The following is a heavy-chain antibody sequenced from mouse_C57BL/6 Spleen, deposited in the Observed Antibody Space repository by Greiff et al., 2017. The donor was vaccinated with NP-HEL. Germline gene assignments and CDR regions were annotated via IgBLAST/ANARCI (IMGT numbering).Heavy chain of an antibody. V-gene: IGHV1-69*01. CDR1: GYTFTSYW. CDR2: IDPSDSYT. J-gene: IGHJ2*01. D-gene: IGHD2-1*01. Sequence: QVQLQQPGAELVMPGASVKLSCKASGYTFTSYWMHWVKQRPGQGLEWIGEIDPSDSYTNYNQKFKGKSTLTVDKSSSTAYMQLSSLTSEDSAVNYCARRRGDGNYGLYYFDYWGQGTTLTVSS. CDR3: ARRRGDGNYGLYYFDY.